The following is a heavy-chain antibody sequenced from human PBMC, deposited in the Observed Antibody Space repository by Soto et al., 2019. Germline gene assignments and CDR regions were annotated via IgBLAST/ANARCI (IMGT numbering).Heavy chain of an antibody. V-gene: IGHV3-48*03. J-gene: IGHJ4*02. D-gene: IGHD1-26*01. CDR3: ARDRGVVGTRPFDY. Sequence: SVKGRFTISRNNAKNSLYLQMNSLRAEDTAVYYCARDRGVVGTRPFDYWGQGTLVTVSS.